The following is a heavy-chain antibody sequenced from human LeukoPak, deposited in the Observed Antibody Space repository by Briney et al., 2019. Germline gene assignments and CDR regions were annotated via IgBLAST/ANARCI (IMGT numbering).Heavy chain of an antibody. CDR3: ASGLWGSGSYYSDY. V-gene: IGHV1-18*01. CDR1: GYTFTSYG. J-gene: IGHJ4*02. CDR2: ISAYNGNT. Sequence: GASVKVSCKASGYTFTSYGISWVRQAPGQGLEWMGWISAYNGNTNYAQKLQGRVTMTTDTSTSTAYMELRSLRSDDTAVYYCASGLWGSGSYYSDYWGQGTLVTVSS. D-gene: IGHD3-10*01.